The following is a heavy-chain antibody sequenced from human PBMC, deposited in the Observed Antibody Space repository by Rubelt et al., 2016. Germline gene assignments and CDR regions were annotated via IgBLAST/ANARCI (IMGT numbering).Heavy chain of an antibody. Sequence: QVQLQESGPGLVKPSQTLSLTCTVSGGSISSGGYYWSWIRQHPGKGLEWIGYIYYSGSTYYNPSLECRVCISVDTSKNQLSLKLRSVTAADTAVYYCARGPLDYYDSSAAFDIWGQGTMVTVSS. J-gene: IGHJ3*02. CDR1: GGSISSGGYY. CDR3: ARGPLDYYDSSAAFDI. V-gene: IGHV4-31*03. D-gene: IGHD3-22*01. CDR2: IYYSGST.